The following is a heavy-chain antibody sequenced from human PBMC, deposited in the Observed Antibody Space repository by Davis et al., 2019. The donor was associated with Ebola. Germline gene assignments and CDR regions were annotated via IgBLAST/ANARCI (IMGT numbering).Heavy chain of an antibody. CDR3: ASALAMGV. Sequence: GGSLRLSCAASGFTFSSYAMHWVRQAPGKGLEWVAVISYDGSNKYYADPVKGRFTISRDNSKNTLYLQLSSLRAEDTAVYYCASALAMGVWGQGTTVTVSS. V-gene: IGHV3-30-3*01. CDR2: ISYDGSNK. D-gene: IGHD3-16*01. CDR1: GFTFSSYA. J-gene: IGHJ6*02.